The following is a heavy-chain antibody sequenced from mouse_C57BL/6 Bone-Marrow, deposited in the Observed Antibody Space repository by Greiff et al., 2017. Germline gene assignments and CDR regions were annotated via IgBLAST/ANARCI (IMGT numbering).Heavy chain of an antibody. J-gene: IGHJ2*01. D-gene: IGHD2-3*01. CDR1: GFNIKDDY. CDR2: IDPENGDT. V-gene: IGHV14-4*01. Sequence: VQLKQSGAELVRPGASVKLSCTASGFNIKDDYMHWVKQRPEQGLEWIGWIDPENGDTEYASKFQGKATITADTSSNTAYLQLSSLTSEDTAVYYCTTVIYDGYYEDSWGQGTTLTVSS. CDR3: TTVIYDGYYEDS.